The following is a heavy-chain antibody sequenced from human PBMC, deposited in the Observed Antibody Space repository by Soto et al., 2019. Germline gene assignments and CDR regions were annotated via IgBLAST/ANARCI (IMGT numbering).Heavy chain of an antibody. J-gene: IGHJ6*02. D-gene: IGHD3-3*01. Sequence: EVQLLASGGGLVQPGGSLRLSCAASGFTFSSYAMSWVRQAPGKGLEWVSAISGSGGSTYYADSVKGRFTISRDNSKDTLYLQMNSLRAEDTAVYYCAKLVYYDFWSGYYTGYYGMDVWGQGTTVTVSS. CDR3: AKLVYYDFWSGYYTGYYGMDV. CDR1: GFTFSSYA. CDR2: ISGSGGST. V-gene: IGHV3-23*01.